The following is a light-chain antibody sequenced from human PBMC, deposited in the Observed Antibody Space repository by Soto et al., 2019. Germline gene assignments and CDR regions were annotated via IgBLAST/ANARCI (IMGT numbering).Light chain of an antibody. J-gene: IGKJ5*01. CDR2: EAS. V-gene: IGKV2-28*01. CDR1: QSLLHSNGYNY. CDR3: QQRYNWPIT. Sequence: DIVMTQSPLSLPVTPGEPASISCRSSQSLLHSNGYNYLDWYLQKPGQAPRLLIYEASNRATGIPARFSGSGSGTDFTLTISSLEPEDFAIYYCQQRYNWPITFGQGTRLEI.